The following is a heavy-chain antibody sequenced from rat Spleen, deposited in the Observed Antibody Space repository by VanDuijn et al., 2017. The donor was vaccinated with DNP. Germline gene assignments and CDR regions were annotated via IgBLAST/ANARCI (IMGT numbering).Heavy chain of an antibody. V-gene: IGHV4-2*01. CDR3: AREGARAIDA. D-gene: IGHD5-1*01. CDR1: GFNFNDYW. J-gene: IGHJ4*01. Sequence: EVKLVESGGGLVQSRGSLKLSCAASGFNFNDYWMGWVRQAPGKGLEWIAEINEDSSTINYTPYLKDKFTIARDNAQNSLYLQMSKLGSEDTAIYYCAREGARAIDAWCQGTSVTVSS. CDR2: INEDSSTI.